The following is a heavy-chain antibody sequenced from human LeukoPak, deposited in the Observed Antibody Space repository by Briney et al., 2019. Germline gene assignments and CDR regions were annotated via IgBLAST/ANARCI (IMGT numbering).Heavy chain of an antibody. CDR1: GFTFSSYS. J-gene: IGHJ3*02. D-gene: IGHD4-23*01. CDR2: ISSSSSYI. Sequence: PGGSLRLSCAASGFTFSSYSMNWVRQAPGKGLEWVSSISSSSSYIYYADSVKGRFTISRDNAKNTLYLQMNSLRAEDKAVYYCARVPFERWYHDAFDIWGQGTMVTVSS. CDR3: ARVPFERWYHDAFDI. V-gene: IGHV3-21*01.